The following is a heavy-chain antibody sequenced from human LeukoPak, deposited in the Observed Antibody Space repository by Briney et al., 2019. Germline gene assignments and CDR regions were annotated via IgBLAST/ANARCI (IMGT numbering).Heavy chain of an antibody. D-gene: IGHD3-16*01. CDR1: GASVSSHD. Sequence: SETLSLTCTVSGASVSSHDWNWIRQPPGKGLEWVGQIPFSGQIPFSGNSNVNPSLKSRVSMSVDTSKNQFSLTVTSVTAADTAVYYCTRQIGFGVPLVFDFWGQGTLVTVSS. V-gene: IGHV4-59*08. CDR2: IPFSGQIPFSGNS. CDR3: TRQIGFGVPLVFDF. J-gene: IGHJ4*02.